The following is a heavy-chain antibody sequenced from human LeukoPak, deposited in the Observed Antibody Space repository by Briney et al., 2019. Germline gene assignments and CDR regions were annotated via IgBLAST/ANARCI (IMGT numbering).Heavy chain of an antibody. Sequence: GGSLRLSCAASGFTFNSYDMHWVRQATGKGLEWVSGIRTAGDTYYSDPVKGRFTISRESAKNSLYLQMNSLRVGDTAVYYCARVVRDASGWYHFDNWGQGMLVTVSS. V-gene: IGHV3-13*04. J-gene: IGHJ4*02. CDR3: ARVVRDASGWYHFDN. CDR2: IRTAGDT. CDR1: GFTFNSYD. D-gene: IGHD6-19*01.